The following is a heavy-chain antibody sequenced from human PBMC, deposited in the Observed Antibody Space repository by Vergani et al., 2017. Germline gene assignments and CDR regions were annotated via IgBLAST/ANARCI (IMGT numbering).Heavy chain of an antibody. Sequence: QVQLVQSGAEVKKPGASVKVSCKASGYTFTSYYMHWVRQAPGQGLEWMGIINPSGGSTSYAQKFQGRVTMTRDTSTSTVYRELSSLRSDDTAIYYCARDHQGPTTLDYWGQGALVTVSS. CDR2: INPSGGST. V-gene: IGHV1-46*01. CDR3: ARDHQGPTTLDY. D-gene: IGHD1-26*01. CDR1: GYTFTSYY. J-gene: IGHJ4*02.